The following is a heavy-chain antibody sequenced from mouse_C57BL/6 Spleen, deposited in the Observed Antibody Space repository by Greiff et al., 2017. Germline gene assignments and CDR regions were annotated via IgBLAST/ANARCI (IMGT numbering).Heavy chain of an antibody. CDR1: GYTFTDYE. J-gene: IGHJ2*01. CDR3: TSKCFSSSVGFDY. D-gene: IGHD1-1*01. CDR2: IDPETGGT. V-gene: IGHV1-15*01. Sequence: VHLVESGAELVRPGASVTLSCKASGYTFTDYEMHWVKQTPVHGLEWIGAIDPETGGTAYNQKFKGKAILTADKSSSTAYMELRSLTSEDSAVYYCTSKCFSSSVGFDYWGQGTTLTVSS.